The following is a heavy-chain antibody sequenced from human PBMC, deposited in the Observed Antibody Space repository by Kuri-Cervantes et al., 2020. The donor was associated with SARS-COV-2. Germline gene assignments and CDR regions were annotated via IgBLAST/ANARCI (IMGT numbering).Heavy chain of an antibody. CDR1: GGSISSYY. CDR3: ARGTGDSSPSFGFDI. V-gene: IGHV4-34*01. CDR2: INHSGST. Sequence: SETLSLTCTVSGGSISSYYWSWIRQPPGKGLEWIGEINHSGSTNYNPSLKSRVTVSVDTSKNQFSLKLSSVTAADTAVYYCARGTGDSSPSFGFDIWGQGRMVTVSS. D-gene: IGHD3-22*01. J-gene: IGHJ3*02.